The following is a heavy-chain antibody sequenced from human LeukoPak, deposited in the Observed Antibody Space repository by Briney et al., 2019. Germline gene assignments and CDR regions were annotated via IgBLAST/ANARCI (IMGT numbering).Heavy chain of an antibody. CDR1: GYTFTGYY. CDR2: INPNSGGT. Sequence: ASVKVSCKASGYTFTGYYMHWVRQAPGQGLEWMRRINPNSGGTNYAQKFQGRVTMTRDTSISTAYMELSRLRSDDTAVYYCARDQAGNHIDWWGQGTLVTVSS. J-gene: IGHJ4*02. CDR3: ARDQAGNHIDW. D-gene: IGHD1-14*01. V-gene: IGHV1-2*06.